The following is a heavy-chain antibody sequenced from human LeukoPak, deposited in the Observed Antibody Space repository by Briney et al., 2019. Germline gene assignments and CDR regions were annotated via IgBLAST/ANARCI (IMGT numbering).Heavy chain of an antibody. CDR2: INHSGST. V-gene: IGHV4-30-2*01. CDR3: AGAFSSSWPIDY. Sequence: SQTLSLTCAVSGGSISSGGYSWSWIRQPPGKGLEWIGEINHSGSTNYNPSLKSRVTISVDTSKNQFSLKLSSVTAADTAVYYCAGAFSSSWPIDYWGQGTLVTVSS. J-gene: IGHJ4*02. CDR1: GGSISSGGYS. D-gene: IGHD6-13*01.